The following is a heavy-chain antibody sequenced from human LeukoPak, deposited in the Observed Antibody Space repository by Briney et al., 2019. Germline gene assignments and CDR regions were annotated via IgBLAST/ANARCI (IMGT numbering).Heavy chain of an antibody. CDR3: ARAGYCSSTSCFYYYGMDV. CDR1: GYTFTSYD. V-gene: IGHV1-8*01. D-gene: IGHD2-2*01. CDR2: MNPNSGNT. Sequence: ASVKVSCKASGYTFTSYDINWVRPATGQGLEWMGWMNPNSGNTGYAQKFQGRVTMTRNTSISTAYMELSSLRSEDTAVYYCARAGYCSSTSCFYYYGMDVWGQGTTVTVSS. J-gene: IGHJ6*02.